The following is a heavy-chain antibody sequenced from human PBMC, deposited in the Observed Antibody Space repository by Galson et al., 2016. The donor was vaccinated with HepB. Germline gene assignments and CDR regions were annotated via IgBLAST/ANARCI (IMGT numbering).Heavy chain of an antibody. CDR1: GFTFTNFA. J-gene: IGHJ4*02. V-gene: IGHV3-23*01. D-gene: IGHD2-15*01. CDR2: ITFSGAST. CDR3: ATSGGSTDNDF. Sequence: SLRLSCAASGFTFTNFAMSWVRQAPGKGLEWVSGITFSGASTYYADSVGGRFTISRDNSKNTLHLQLNSLRAEDTAVYYCATSGGSTDNDFWGRGTLVTVSS.